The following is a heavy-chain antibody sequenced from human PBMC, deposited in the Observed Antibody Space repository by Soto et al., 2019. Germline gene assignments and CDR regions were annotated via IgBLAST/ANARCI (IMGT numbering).Heavy chain of an antibody. CDR2: ISYDGSNK. J-gene: IGHJ6*02. V-gene: IGHV3-30-3*01. D-gene: IGHD3-10*02. CDR3: ARDLVRARPRMDYYYGMDV. CDR1: GFTFSSYA. Sequence: GGSLRLSCAASGFTFSSYAMHWVRQAPGKGLEWVAVISYDGSNKYYADSVKGRFTISRDNSKNTLYLQMNSLRAEDTAVYYCARDLVRARPRMDYYYGMDVWGQGTTVTVSS.